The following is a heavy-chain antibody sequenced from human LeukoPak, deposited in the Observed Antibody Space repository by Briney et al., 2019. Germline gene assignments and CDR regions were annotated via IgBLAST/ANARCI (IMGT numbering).Heavy chain of an antibody. Sequence: GGSLRLSCAASGFTFSNYGMSWVRQAPGKGLEWVSTISDSGGSIYYADSVKGRFTISRDNSKNTLYLQMSSLRAQYTAVYYCAKGDTGIIRRYYFDYWGQGTLVTVSS. CDR2: ISDSGGSI. D-gene: IGHD5-18*01. J-gene: IGHJ4*02. CDR1: GFTFSNYG. CDR3: AKGDTGIIRRYYFDY. V-gene: IGHV3-23*01.